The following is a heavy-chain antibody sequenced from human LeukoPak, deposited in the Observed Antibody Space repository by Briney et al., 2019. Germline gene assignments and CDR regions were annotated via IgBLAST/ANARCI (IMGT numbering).Heavy chain of an antibody. CDR2: IYNSGST. J-gene: IGHJ4*02. CDR3: ARASAGYCSGGSCYSVPDY. V-gene: IGHV4-59*12. CDR1: GGSISSYY. Sequence: SETLSLTCTVSGGSISSYYWSWIRQPPGKGLEWIGYIYNSGSTNYNPSLKSRVTISVDKSKNQFSLKLSSVTAADTAVYYCARASAGYCSGGSCYSVPDYWGQGTLVTVSS. D-gene: IGHD2-15*01.